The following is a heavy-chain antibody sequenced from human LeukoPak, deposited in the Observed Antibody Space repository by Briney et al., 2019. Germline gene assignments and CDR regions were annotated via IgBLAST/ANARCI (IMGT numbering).Heavy chain of an antibody. V-gene: IGHV7-4-1*02. CDR2: INTNTGNP. D-gene: IGHD6-19*01. CDR3: ARAQWLSGYDAFDI. CDR1: GYTFTSYA. Sequence: ASVKVSCKASGYTFTSYAMNWVRQAPGQGLEWMGWINTNTGNPTYAQGFTGRFVFSLDTSVSTAYLQISSLEAEDTAVYYCARAQWLSGYDAFDIWGQGTMVTVSS. J-gene: IGHJ3*02.